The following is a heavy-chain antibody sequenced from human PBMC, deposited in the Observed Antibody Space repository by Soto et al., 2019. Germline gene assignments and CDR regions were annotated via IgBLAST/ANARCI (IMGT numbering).Heavy chain of an antibody. V-gene: IGHV3-74*01. D-gene: IGHD2-8*01. CDR2: ISSDGTTT. CDR3: AIQDCTNDVCLEAAVTVGGALES. Sequence: EVQLVQSGGGLAQPGKSLRLSCAASGFTFRKFWMHWVRQVPGKGPMWVSYISSDGTTTDYAYSVKGRFTISRDNAKDTLYLQMDSLRAEDTAVYYCAIQDCTNDVCLEAAVTVGGALESWGQGTLVTVSS. J-gene: IGHJ1*01. CDR1: GFTFRKFW.